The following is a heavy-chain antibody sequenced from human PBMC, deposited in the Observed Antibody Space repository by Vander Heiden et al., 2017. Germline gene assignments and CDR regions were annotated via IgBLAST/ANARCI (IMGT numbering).Heavy chain of an antibody. J-gene: IGHJ4*02. CDR1: GFTFSSYA. CDR3: ATHYYDSSGYLYYFDY. CDR2: MSGRGGST. V-gene: IGHV3-23*01. D-gene: IGHD3-22*01. Sequence: EVQLLESGGGLVQPGGSLRLSCAASGFTFSSYAMSWVRQAPGKGLEWVSAMSGRGGSTYYADSVKGRFTISRDNSKNTLYLQMNSLRAEDTAVYYCATHYYDSSGYLYYFDYWGQGTLVTVSS.